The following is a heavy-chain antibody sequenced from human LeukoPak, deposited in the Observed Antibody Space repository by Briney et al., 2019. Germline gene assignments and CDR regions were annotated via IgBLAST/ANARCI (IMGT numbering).Heavy chain of an antibody. J-gene: IGHJ6*03. CDR3: ARPAMVRGVIAYYYYYMDV. V-gene: IGHV3-11*04. Sequence: PGGSLRLSCAASGFTFSDYYMSWIRQAPGKGLEWVSCISSSGSTIYYADSVKGRFTISRDNAKNSLYLQMNSLRAEDTAVYYCARPAMVRGVIAYYYYYMDVWGKGTTVTVSS. D-gene: IGHD3-10*01. CDR2: ISSSGSTI. CDR1: GFTFSDYY.